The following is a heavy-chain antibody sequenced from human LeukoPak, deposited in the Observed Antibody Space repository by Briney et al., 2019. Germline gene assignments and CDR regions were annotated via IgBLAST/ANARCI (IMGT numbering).Heavy chain of an antibody. CDR1: GYTFTSYG. V-gene: IGHV1-18*01. CDR3: ARVVRVYSYYCYYYMDV. Sequence: ASVKVSCKASGYTFTSYGISWVRQAPGQGLEWMGWISAYNGNTNYAQKLQGRVTMTTDTSTSTAYMELRSLRSDDTAVYYCARVVRVYSYYCYYYMDVWGKGTTVTVSS. CDR2: ISAYNGNT. D-gene: IGHD3-10*01. J-gene: IGHJ6*03.